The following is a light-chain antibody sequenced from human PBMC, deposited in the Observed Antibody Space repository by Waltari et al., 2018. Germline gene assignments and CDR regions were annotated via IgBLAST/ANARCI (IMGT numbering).Light chain of an antibody. CDR3: QASDDTGTYGV. V-gene: IGLV3-25*03. CDR1: ALPKQY. CDR2: KDI. Sequence: SYELTQPPSVSVPPGQTARITCSGDALPKQYVYWYQQKPGQAPVVVIYKDIERPSEIPERFSCSTSGTIVTLTISGVQAEDEADYYCQASDDTGTYGVFGGGTKLTVL. J-gene: IGLJ3*02.